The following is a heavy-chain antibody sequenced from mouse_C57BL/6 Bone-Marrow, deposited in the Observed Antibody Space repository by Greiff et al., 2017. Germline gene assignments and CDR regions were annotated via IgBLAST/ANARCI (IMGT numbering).Heavy chain of an antibody. J-gene: IGHJ2*01. Sequence: VQLQQSGPELVKPGASVKISCKASGYTFTDYYMNWVKPSHGKSLEWIGDINPNTGGTSYNQKFKGKATLTVDKSSSTAYMELRSLTAEDSAVYDWAAYYGSSRPRVDYWGQGTTLTVSS. CDR2: INPNTGGT. CDR1: GYTFTDYY. CDR3: AAYYGSSRPRVDY. V-gene: IGHV1-26*01. D-gene: IGHD1-1*01.